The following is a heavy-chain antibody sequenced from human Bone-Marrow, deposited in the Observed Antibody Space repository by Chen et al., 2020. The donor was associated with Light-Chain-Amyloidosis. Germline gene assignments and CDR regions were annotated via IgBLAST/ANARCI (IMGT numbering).Heavy chain of an antibody. V-gene: IGHV4-61*01. Sequence: QVQLQESGPGLVKPSETLSLTCTVPGDSVSSDSYYWTWIRQPPGKGLEWIAYMYSSGSSTYNPSLKSRATISADTSKNQFSLKLSSVTAADTAVYYCARSMDYYYYYPMDVWGQGTTVTVSS. CDR3: ARSMDYYYYYPMDV. J-gene: IGHJ6*02. CDR1: GDSVSSDSYY. D-gene: IGHD2-8*01. CDR2: MYSSGSS.